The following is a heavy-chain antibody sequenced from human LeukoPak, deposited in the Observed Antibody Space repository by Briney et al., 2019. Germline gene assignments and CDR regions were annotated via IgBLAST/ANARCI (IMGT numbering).Heavy chain of an antibody. CDR3: ARHDSSGYPDY. V-gene: IGHV4-39*01. Sequence: SETLSLTCTVSGGSISSSSYYWGWIRQPPGKGLGWIGSIYYSGSTYYNPSLKSRVTISVDTSKNQFSLKLSSVTAADTAVYYCARHDSSGYPDYWGQGTLVTVSS. D-gene: IGHD3-22*01. J-gene: IGHJ4*02. CDR1: GGSISSSSYY. CDR2: IYYSGST.